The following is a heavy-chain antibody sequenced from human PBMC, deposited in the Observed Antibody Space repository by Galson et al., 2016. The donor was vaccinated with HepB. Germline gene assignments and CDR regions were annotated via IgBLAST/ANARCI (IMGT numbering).Heavy chain of an antibody. V-gene: IGHV3-48*01. CDR3: VRDRRQWRGLGSYYYGMDV. CDR1: GFTFSTYS. D-gene: IGHD6-19*01. CDR2: ISGSGSTI. J-gene: IGHJ6*02. Sequence: SLRLSCAASGFTFSTYSMNWVRQAPGKGLEWISYISGSGSTINYADSVKGRFTVPRDNAKNSLFLQMNRLRAEETAEYYCVRDRRQWRGLGSYYYGMDVWGQGTPVTVSS.